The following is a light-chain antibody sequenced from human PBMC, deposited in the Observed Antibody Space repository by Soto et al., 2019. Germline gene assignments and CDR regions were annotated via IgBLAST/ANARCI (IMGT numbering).Light chain of an antibody. V-gene: IGLV2-8*01. J-gene: IGLJ1*01. CDR1: SSDVGGYNY. Sequence: QSVLTQPPSASGSPGQSVTISCTGTSSDVGGYNYVSWYQQHPGKAPKLMIYDVNKRPSGVPDRFSGSKSGNTASLTVSGLQAEDEADYYCSSYVGSNKGVFGTGTNVTVL. CDR3: SSYVGSNKGV. CDR2: DVN.